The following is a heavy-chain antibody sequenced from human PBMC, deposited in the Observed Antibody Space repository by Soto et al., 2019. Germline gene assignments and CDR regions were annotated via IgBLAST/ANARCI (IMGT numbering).Heavy chain of an antibody. CDR3: ARGGGVGVAGSAAFDM. J-gene: IGHJ3*02. V-gene: IGHV1-2*02. CDR1: GYPVTAYY. D-gene: IGHD3-3*01. CDR2: INPATGAA. Sequence: QLHLVQSGAVVKKPGASVTVSCSASGYPVTAYYMHWVRQAPGRGLEWMGGINPATGAAKYTQTFQGRVTMDRDPSTSTGFMELRGLTSEDTAVFYCARGGGVGVAGSAAFDMWGQGTLVTVSS.